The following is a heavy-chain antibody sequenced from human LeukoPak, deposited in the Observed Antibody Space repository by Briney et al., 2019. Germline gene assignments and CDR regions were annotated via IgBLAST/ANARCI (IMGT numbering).Heavy chain of an antibody. Sequence: SETLSLTCAVYGGSFSGYYWSWIRQPPGKGLEWIGEITHSGSTNYNPPLKSRVTISVDTSKNQFSLKLSSVTAADTAVYYCARGSGWYGGAFDIWGQGTMVTVSS. D-gene: IGHD6-19*01. CDR1: GGSFSGYY. V-gene: IGHV4-34*01. J-gene: IGHJ3*02. CDR3: ARGSGWYGGAFDI. CDR2: ITHSGST.